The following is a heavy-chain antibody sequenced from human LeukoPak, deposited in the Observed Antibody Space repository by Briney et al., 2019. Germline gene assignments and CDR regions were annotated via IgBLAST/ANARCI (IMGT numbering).Heavy chain of an antibody. CDR1: GGSITNYY. J-gene: IGHJ4*02. Sequence: SDTLSLTSIVSGGSITNYYWSWIRQPPAKGLEGIGYVYYSGSTNYNPSLKSRVIISVVTSKNQFSLKLSSVTAADTAVYYCAATMVRGVHTHFDYWGQGTLVTVSS. V-gene: IGHV4-59*08. D-gene: IGHD3-10*01. CDR3: AATMVRGVHTHFDY. CDR2: VYYSGST.